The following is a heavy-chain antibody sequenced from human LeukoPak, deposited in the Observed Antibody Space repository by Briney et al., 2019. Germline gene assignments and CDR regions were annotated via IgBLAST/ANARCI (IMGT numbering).Heavy chain of an antibody. D-gene: IGHD1-26*01. V-gene: IGHV4-59*01. CDR2: IYYSGST. J-gene: IGHJ4*02. CDR1: GGSISSYY. CDR3: ARGGSYVGNDY. Sequence: PSETLSLTCTVSGGSISSYYWRWIRQPPGKGLEWIGYIYYSGSTNYNPSLKSRVTISVDTSKNQFSLKLSSVTAADTAVYYCARGGSYVGNDYWGQGTLVTVSS.